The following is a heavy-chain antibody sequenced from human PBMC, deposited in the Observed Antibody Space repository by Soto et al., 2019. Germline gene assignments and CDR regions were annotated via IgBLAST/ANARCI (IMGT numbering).Heavy chain of an antibody. D-gene: IGHD3-10*01. CDR1: GYTFTSYY. CDR3: ARSGRAVLWFGELLSTYNWFDP. Sequence: ASVKVSCKASGYTFTSYYMHWVRQAPGQGLEWMGIINPSGGSTSYAQKFQGRVTMTRDTSTSTVYMELSSLRSEDTAVYYCARSGRAVLWFGELLSTYNWFDPWGQGTLVTVSS. CDR2: INPSGGST. V-gene: IGHV1-46*03. J-gene: IGHJ5*02.